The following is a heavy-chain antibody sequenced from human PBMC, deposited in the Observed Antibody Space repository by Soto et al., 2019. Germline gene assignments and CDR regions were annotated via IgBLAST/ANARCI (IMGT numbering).Heavy chain of an antibody. CDR1: GGSISSYY. V-gene: IGHV4-59*01. CDR2: IYYSGST. CDR3: ARGRRWLQMFDY. J-gene: IGHJ4*02. Sequence: ETLSLTCTVSGGSISSYYWSWIRQPPGKGLEWIGYIYYSGSTNYNPSLKSRVTISVDTSKNQFSLKLSSVTAADTAVYYCARGRRWLQMFDYWGQGTLVTVSS. D-gene: IGHD5-12*01.